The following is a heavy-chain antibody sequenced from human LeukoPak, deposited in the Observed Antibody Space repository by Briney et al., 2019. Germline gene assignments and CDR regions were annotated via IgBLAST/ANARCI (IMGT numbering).Heavy chain of an antibody. CDR3: AMIVVALDY. V-gene: IGHV3-30*03. J-gene: IGHJ4*02. CDR2: ISYDGSNK. Sequence: GGSLRLSCAASGFTFSSYGMHWVRQAPGKGLEWVAVISYDGSNKYYADSVKGRFTISRDNSKNTLYLQMNSLRAEDTAVYYCAMIVVALDYWGQGTLVTVSS. CDR1: GFTFSSYG. D-gene: IGHD3-22*01.